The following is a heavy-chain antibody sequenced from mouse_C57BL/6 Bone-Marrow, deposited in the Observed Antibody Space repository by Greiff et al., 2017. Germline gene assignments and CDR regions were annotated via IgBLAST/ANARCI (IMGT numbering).Heavy chain of an antibody. J-gene: IGHJ4*01. CDR3: ASVYYYGSRRMDY. D-gene: IGHD1-1*01. V-gene: IGHV14-2*01. CDR1: GFNIKDYY. Sequence: VQLQQSGAELVKPGASVKLSCTASGFNIKDYYMHWVKQRTEQGLEWIGRIDPEDGETKYAPKFQGKATITADTSSNTAYLLLSSLTSEDTAVYYCASVYYYGSRRMDYWGQGTSVTVSS. CDR2: IDPEDGET.